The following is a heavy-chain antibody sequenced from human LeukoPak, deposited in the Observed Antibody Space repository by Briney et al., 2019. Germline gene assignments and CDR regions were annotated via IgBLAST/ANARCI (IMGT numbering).Heavy chain of an antibody. J-gene: IGHJ2*01. Sequence: SQTLSLTYTLAGGSITSGGSYCGWIRQHPGKGLEWIGYIYYSGSTYYNPSLKSRVTISVDTSKNQFSLKLSSVTAADTAVYYAARDRYTVVRWYFDLWGRGTLVTVSS. CDR2: IYYSGST. CDR1: GGSITSGGSY. V-gene: IGHV4-31*03. CDR3: ARDRYTVVRWYFDL. D-gene: IGHD4-23*01.